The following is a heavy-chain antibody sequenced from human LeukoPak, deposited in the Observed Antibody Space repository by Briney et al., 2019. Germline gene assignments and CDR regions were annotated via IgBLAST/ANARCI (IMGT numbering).Heavy chain of an antibody. Sequence: AGGSLRLSCAASGFTFSSYAMTWVRQAPGKGLEWVSAISGSGGSTYYADSVKGRFTISRDNSKNTLFLQMNSLRAEDTAVYYCATGATSGSEAFDIWGQGTMVTVSS. J-gene: IGHJ3*02. D-gene: IGHD1-26*01. CDR1: GFTFSSYA. CDR2: ISGSGGST. V-gene: IGHV3-23*01. CDR3: ATGATSGSEAFDI.